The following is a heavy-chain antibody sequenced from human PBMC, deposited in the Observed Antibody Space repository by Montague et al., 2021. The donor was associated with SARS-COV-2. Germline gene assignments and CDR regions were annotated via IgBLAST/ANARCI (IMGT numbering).Heavy chain of an antibody. V-gene: IGHV4-59*01. CDR1: GGSLSSDY. D-gene: IGHD3-22*01. Sequence: SETLSLTCTVSGGSLSSDYWSWIRQPPGKGLEWIGYIYYRGSTNYNPSLKSRVTLSVDTSKNQFSLKVYSATAADTAVYYCARGRVGITMILVVIGYSYYFDYWGQGTLVTVSS. CDR3: ARGRVGITMILVVIGYSYYFDY. CDR2: IYYRGST. J-gene: IGHJ4*02.